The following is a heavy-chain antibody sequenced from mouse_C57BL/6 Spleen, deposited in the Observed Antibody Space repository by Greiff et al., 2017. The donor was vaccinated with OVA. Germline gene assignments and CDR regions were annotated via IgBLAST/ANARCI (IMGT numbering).Heavy chain of an antibody. CDR3: ARSGGGRDFDD. V-gene: IGHV1-55*01. CDR1: GYTFTSYW. J-gene: IGHJ1*01. Sequence: VQLQQSGAELVKPGASVKLSCKASGYTFTSYWMTWVKQRPGRGLEWIGDIYPGSGSTNYNEKFKSKATLTVDTSSSPSYMQLSSLTAEDSAVYYCARSGGGRDFDDWGQGTSVTVSS. CDR2: IYPGSGST.